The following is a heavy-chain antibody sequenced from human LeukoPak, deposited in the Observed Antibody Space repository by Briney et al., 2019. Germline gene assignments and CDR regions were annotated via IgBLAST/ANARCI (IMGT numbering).Heavy chain of an antibody. CDR3: ASELCTNGLCSDVQY. D-gene: IGHD3-10*02. CDR1: GFTFSSYA. J-gene: IGHJ4*02. CDR2: ISDEGSLK. V-gene: IGHV3-30*03. Sequence: GGSLRLSCAASGFTFSSYAMSWVRQAPGRGLEWVAVISDEGSLKHYADSVQGRFTVSRDNSKNTLDLQMSSLRTEDTAVYYCASELCTNGLCSDVQYWGQGTLVTVSS.